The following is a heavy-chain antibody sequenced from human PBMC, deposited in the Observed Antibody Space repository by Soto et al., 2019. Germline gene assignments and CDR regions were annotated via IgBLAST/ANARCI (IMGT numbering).Heavy chain of an antibody. D-gene: IGHD3-10*01. V-gene: IGHV3-48*01. J-gene: IGHJ6*03. CDR3: ARNGVRGVIGYYYYYYMDV. Sequence: EVQPVESGGGLVQPGGSLRLSCAASGFTFSSYSMNWVRQAPGKGLEWVSYISSSSSTIYYADSVKGRFTISRDNAKNSLYLQMNSLRAEDTAVYYCARNGVRGVIGYYYYYYMDVWGKGTTVTVSS. CDR1: GFTFSSYS. CDR2: ISSSSSTI.